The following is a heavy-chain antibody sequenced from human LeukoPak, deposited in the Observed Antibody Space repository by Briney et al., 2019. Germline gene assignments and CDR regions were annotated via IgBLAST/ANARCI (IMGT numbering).Heavy chain of an antibody. D-gene: IGHD6-6*01. V-gene: IGHV6-1*01. J-gene: IGHJ4*02. Sequence: SQTLSLTCAISGDSVSSNSAAWNWIRQSPSRGLEWLGRTYYRSKWYNDYAVSVKSRITINPDTSKNQFSLQLNSVTPEDTAVYYCARAPYPVRAARGLHFDYWGQGTLVTVSS. CDR3: ARAPYPVRAARGLHFDY. CDR2: TYYRSKWYN. CDR1: GDSVSSNSAA.